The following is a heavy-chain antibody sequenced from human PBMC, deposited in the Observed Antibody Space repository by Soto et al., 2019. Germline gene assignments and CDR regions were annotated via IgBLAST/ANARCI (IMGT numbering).Heavy chain of an antibody. CDR2: ISSNGVST. V-gene: IGHV3-64D*06. CDR3: VKGLHSMGLFDY. J-gene: IGHJ4*02. CDR1: GLTVRSYA. D-gene: IGHD3-10*01. Sequence: GALRLACSASGLTVRSYAMHWVRQGPGKGLEYVSAISSNGVSTYYAGAVKGRFTISRDNSKNTLYLQMSSLRAEDTAVYYCVKGLHSMGLFDYWGQGTLVTVSS.